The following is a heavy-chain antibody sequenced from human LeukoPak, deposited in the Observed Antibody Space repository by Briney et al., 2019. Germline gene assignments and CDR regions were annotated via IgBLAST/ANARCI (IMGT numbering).Heavy chain of an antibody. J-gene: IGHJ4*01. CDR1: GFTFNNYW. Sequence: GGSLRLSCTGSGFTFNNYWMTWVRQAPEKGLEWVANIKEDGSEKNYRDSVKGRFTISRDNTKRSLYLQMNSLRVEDTAMYYRASMRGFGPVWGHGTLDTVSS. V-gene: IGHV3-7*01. D-gene: IGHD3-16*01. CDR3: ASMRGFGPV. CDR2: IKEDGSEK.